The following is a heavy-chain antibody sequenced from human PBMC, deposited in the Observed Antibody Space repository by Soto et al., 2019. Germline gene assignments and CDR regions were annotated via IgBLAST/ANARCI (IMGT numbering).Heavy chain of an antibody. CDR2: IIPIFGTA. CDR1: GGTFSSYA. J-gene: IGHJ6*02. CDR3: ARAVAGGVYYYYGMDV. V-gene: IGHV1-69*12. D-gene: IGHD6-19*01. Sequence: QVQLVQSGAEVKKPGSSVKVSCKASGGTFSSYAINWVRQAPGQGLEWMGGIIPIFGTADYAQKFQGRVTMHADESTSTAYMELGSLRSEDTAVYYCARAVAGGVYYYYGMDVWGQGTTVTVSS.